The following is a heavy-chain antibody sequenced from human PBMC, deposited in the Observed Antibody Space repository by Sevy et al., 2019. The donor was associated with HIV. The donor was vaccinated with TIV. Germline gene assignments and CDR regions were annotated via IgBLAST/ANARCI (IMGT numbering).Heavy chain of an antibody. CDR2: IKSKADGGTT. V-gene: IGHV3-15*01. J-gene: IGHJ4*02. Sequence: GGSLRLSCAASGFTFSNAWMSWVRQAPRKGLEWVGRIKSKADGGTTDYAAPVKGRFTISRDDSKNTLYLQMNSLKTEDTAVYYCTTDLEYYDFWSGSPVLGYYFDYWGQGTLVTVSS. D-gene: IGHD3-3*01. CDR3: TTDLEYYDFWSGSPVLGYYFDY. CDR1: GFTFSNAW.